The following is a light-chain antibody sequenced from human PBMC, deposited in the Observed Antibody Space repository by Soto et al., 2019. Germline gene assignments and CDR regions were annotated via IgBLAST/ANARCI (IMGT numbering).Light chain of an antibody. J-gene: IGKJ1*01. V-gene: IGKV3-20*01. CDR1: QSLSSN. CDR2: GAS. Sequence: EIVLTQSPATLSASPGDRATLSCRASQSLSSNLAWYQQKPGQAPRLLIYGASSRATGIPDRFSGSGSGTDFTLTISRLEPEDFAVYYCQQYGSLLWTFGQGTKVDIK. CDR3: QQYGSLLWT.